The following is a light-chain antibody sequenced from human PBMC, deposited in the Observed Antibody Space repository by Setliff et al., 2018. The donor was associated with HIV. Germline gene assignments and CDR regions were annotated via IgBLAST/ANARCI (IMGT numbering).Light chain of an antibody. J-gene: IGLJ1*01. Sequence: QSVLTQPASVFGSPGQSITISCTGTSSDVGDYNYVSWYQQHPGKAPKLMISDVSNRPSGVSNRFSGSKSGNTASLTISGLQAEDEADYYCSSYTSRTPLYVFGTGTKVTVL. CDR1: SSDVGDYNY. CDR3: SSYTSRTPLYV. V-gene: IGLV2-14*03. CDR2: DVS.